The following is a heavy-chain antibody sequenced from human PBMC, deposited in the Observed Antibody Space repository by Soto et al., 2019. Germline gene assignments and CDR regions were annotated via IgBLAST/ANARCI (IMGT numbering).Heavy chain of an antibody. CDR2: IYSGGST. V-gene: IGHV3-53*01. Sequence: DVQVVESGGGLIQPGGSLRLSCEVSGFSVTANYMSWVRQAPEKGLEWVSVIYSGGSTYYVGSVKGRFSISRDISKNTLYLQMNSLRAEDTAVYYCHGYGYWGQGTLVTVSS. CDR3: HGYGY. D-gene: IGHD5-12*01. CDR1: GFSVTANY. J-gene: IGHJ4*02.